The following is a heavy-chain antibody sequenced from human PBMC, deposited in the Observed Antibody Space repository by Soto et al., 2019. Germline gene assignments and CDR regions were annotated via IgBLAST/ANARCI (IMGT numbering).Heavy chain of an antibody. CDR1: GYTFTGYY. V-gene: IGHV1-2*04. J-gene: IGHJ6*02. D-gene: IGHD5-18*01. CDR2: INPNSGGT. Sequence: ASVKVSCKASGYTFTGYYMHWVRQAPGQGLEWMGWINPNSGGTNYAQKFQGWVTMTRDTSISTAYMELSRLRSDDTAVYYCARGWDTAMVTFYYYGMDVWGQGTTVTVSS. CDR3: ARGWDTAMVTFYYYGMDV.